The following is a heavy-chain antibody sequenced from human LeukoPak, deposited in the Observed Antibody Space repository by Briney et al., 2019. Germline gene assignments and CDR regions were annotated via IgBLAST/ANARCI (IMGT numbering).Heavy chain of an antibody. CDR1: GFSFSGYG. V-gene: IGHV3-30*02. D-gene: IGHD2-2*01. J-gene: IGHJ3*02. CDR2: IRYDGSDE. Sequence: GGSLRLSCAASGFSFSGYGMHWVHQAPGKGLEWVALIRYDGSDEYYADSVKGRFTISRDKSKNTLSLQMNGLRVEDTAVYYCARGGYCSSTSCYEGAFDIWGQGTMVTVSS. CDR3: ARGGYCSSTSCYEGAFDI.